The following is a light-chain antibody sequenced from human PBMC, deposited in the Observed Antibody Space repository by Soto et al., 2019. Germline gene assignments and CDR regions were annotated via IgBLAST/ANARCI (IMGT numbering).Light chain of an antibody. J-gene: IGLJ3*02. Sequence: QSVLTQPPSASGTPGQRVTISGSGSRSNIGSNAVSWYQQLPGTAPKLLIYNDNQRPSGVPDRFSASKSGTSASLAISGLQSEDEADYYCAAWDDSLNARGVFGGGTKVTVL. CDR1: RSNIGSNA. CDR2: NDN. V-gene: IGLV1-44*01. CDR3: AAWDDSLNARGV.